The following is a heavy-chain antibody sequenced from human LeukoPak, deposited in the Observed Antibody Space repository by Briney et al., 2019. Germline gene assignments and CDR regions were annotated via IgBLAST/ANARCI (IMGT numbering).Heavy chain of an antibody. V-gene: IGHV3-30*04. CDR1: GFTFSSYA. J-gene: IGHJ4*02. Sequence: GGSLRLSCAASGFTFSSYAMHWVRQAPGKGLEWVAVISYDGSNKYYADSVKGRFTISRDNSKNTLYLQMNSLRAEDTAVYYCARDPIVGATYDFDYWGQGTLVTVAS. D-gene: IGHD1-26*01. CDR2: ISYDGSNK. CDR3: ARDPIVGATYDFDY.